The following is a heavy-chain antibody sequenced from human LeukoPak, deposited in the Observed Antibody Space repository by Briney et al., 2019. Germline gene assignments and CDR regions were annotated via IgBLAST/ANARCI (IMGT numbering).Heavy chain of an antibody. Sequence: NASETLSLTCTVSGGSISGSSYYWGWIRQPPGKGLEWIGSIYYSGSTYYNPSLKSRVTISVDTSKNQFSLKLSSVTAADTAVYYCARVLGSGWERFDYWGQGTLVTVSS. V-gene: IGHV4-39*07. CDR3: ARVLGSGWERFDY. D-gene: IGHD6-19*01. CDR2: IYYSGST. CDR1: GGSISGSSYY. J-gene: IGHJ4*02.